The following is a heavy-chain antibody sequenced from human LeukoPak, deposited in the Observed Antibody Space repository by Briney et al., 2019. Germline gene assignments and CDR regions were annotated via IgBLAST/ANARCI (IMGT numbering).Heavy chain of an antibody. J-gene: IGHJ4*02. CDR1: GYTLTELS. CDR3: ARDQRRCSSTSCPFDY. D-gene: IGHD2-2*01. V-gene: IGHV1-24*01. CDR2: FDPEDGET. Sequence: ASVKVSCKVSGYTLTELSMHWVRQAPGKGLEWMGGFDPEDGETIYAQKFQGRVTMTEDTSTDTAYMELSSLRSEDTAVYYCARDQRRCSSTSCPFDYWGQGTLVTVSS.